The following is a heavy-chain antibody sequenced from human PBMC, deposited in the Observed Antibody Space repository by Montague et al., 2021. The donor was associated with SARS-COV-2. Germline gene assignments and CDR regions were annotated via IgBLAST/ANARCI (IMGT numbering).Heavy chain of an antibody. V-gene: IGHV3-15*01. J-gene: IGHJ6*02. Sequence: SLRLSCAASGFTCSNAWMSWARQARGKGLEWVGRIKSKTDGGTTDYAAPVKGRFTISRDDSKNTLYLQMNSLKTEDTAVYYCTTDNTIFGVVISNYYYYGMDVWGQGTTVTVSS. CDR3: TTDNTIFGVVISNYYYYGMDV. CDR1: GFTCSNAW. CDR2: IKSKTDGGTT. D-gene: IGHD3-3*01.